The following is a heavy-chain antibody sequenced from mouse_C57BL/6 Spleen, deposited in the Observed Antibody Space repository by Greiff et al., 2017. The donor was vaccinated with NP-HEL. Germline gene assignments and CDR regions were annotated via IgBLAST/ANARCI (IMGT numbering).Heavy chain of an antibody. Sequence: QVQLQQSGAELVRPGTSVKVSCKASGYAFTNYLIEWVKQRPGQGLEWIGVINPGSGGTNYNEKFKGKATLTADKSSSTAYMQLSSLTSEDSAVYFCARSPITTVVADAMDYWGQGTSVTVSS. D-gene: IGHD1-1*01. CDR2: INPGSGGT. CDR1: GYAFTNYL. V-gene: IGHV1-54*01. J-gene: IGHJ4*01. CDR3: ARSPITTVVADAMDY.